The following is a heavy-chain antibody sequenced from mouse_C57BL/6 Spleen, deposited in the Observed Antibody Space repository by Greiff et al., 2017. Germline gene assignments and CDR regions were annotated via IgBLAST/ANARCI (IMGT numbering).Heavy chain of an antibody. J-gene: IGHJ1*03. D-gene: IGHD1-1*01. CDR1: GFTFSDYY. V-gene: IGHV5-16*01. CDR2: INYDGSST. CDR3: EGECYGSSWYFGG. Sequence: EVQLVESEGGLVQPGSSMKLSCTASGFTFSDYYMAWVRQVPEKGLEWVANINYDGSSTYYLDSLKSRFIISRDNATNTLYRHMSSLKSEATATYYCEGECYGSSWYFGGRGTGTTVSVS.